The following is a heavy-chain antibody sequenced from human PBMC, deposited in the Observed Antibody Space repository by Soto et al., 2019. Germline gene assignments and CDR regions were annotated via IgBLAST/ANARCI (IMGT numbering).Heavy chain of an antibody. J-gene: IGHJ6*02. V-gene: IGHV3-30-3*01. CDR1: GFTFSNYS. CDR2: ISYDGSNK. CDR3: ARGAGVYGSGSYGMDV. Sequence: QVQLVESGGGVVQPGRSLRLSCAASGFTFSNYSMHWVRQAPGKGLEWVAVISYDGSNKYYADSVKGRFTISRDNSKNTLNLQMNSLSAEDTAVYYGARGAGVYGSGSYGMDVWGQGTTVTVSS. D-gene: IGHD3-10*01.